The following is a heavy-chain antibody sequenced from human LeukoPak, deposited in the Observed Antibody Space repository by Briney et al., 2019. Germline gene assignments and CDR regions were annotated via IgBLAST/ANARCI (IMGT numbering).Heavy chain of an antibody. J-gene: IGHJ6*04. CDR1: GGSISSYY. Sequence: SETLSLSCTVSGGSISSYYWSWSRQPPGKGLEWIGYIYYSGSTNYNSSLKSRVTISVDTSKNQFSLKLSSVTAADTAVYYCARVTTTVTPGQYYYYGMDVWGKGTTVTVSS. V-gene: IGHV4-59*01. CDR2: IYYSGST. CDR3: ARVTTTVTPGQYYYYGMDV. D-gene: IGHD4-17*01.